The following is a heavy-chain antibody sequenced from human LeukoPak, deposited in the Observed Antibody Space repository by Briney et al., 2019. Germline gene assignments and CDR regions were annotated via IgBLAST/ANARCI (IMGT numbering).Heavy chain of an antibody. D-gene: IGHD6-19*01. CDR3: ARDESPLGRWLVHGVY. CDR1: GGTFSGYA. J-gene: IGHJ4*02. Sequence: ASVKVSCKASGGTFSGYAISWVRQAPGQGLEWMGGIIPIFGTANYAQKFQGRVTITADESTSTAYMELSSLRSEDTAVYYCARDESPLGRWLVHGVYWGQGTLVTVSS. CDR2: IIPIFGTA. V-gene: IGHV1-69*13.